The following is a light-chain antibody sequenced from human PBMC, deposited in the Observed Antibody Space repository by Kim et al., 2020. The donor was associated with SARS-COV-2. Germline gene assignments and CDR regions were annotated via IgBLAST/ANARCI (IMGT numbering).Light chain of an antibody. J-gene: IGLJ3*02. CDR1: ALPKQY. CDR3: QSADRRGTYLV. Sequence: SYELTQPPSVSVSPGQTARITCSGDALPKQYACWYQQKPGQAPVLVIYKDSERPSTIPERFSGSSSGTTVTLTISGVQAEDEADYYCQSADRRGTYLVFG. CDR2: KDS. V-gene: IGLV3-25*03.